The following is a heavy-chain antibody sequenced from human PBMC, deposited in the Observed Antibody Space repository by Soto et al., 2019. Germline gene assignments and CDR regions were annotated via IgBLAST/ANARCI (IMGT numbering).Heavy chain of an antibody. CDR3: ARVGLNVFRAANDSYNWFEP. CDR1: GFTFSHYA. CDR2: ISYHGNTE. J-gene: IGHJ5*02. D-gene: IGHD6-25*01. Sequence: PGGSLRLSCTASGFTFSHYALHWLRQTPGKGLEWVAYISYHGNTEKYADSVKGRFTISRDNYKKEVYLQMNSLRIEDTAVHYCARVGLNVFRAANDSYNWFEPWGQGTLVTVSS. V-gene: IGHV3-30*04.